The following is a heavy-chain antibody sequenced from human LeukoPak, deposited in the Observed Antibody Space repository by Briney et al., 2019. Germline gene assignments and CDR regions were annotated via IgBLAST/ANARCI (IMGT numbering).Heavy chain of an antibody. CDR2: IDPGDSDT. V-gene: IGHV5-51*01. J-gene: IGHJ4*02. CDR1: GYRFTNYG. CDR3: ARLHGLGSFFGY. Sequence: GESLKISCKGSGYRFTNYGIGWVRQMPGKGLEWMGIIDPGDSDTRYRPSFQGQVTISADKSISTAYLQWSSLKASDTAMYYCARLHGLGSFFGYWGQGTLLTVSS. D-gene: IGHD3-10*01.